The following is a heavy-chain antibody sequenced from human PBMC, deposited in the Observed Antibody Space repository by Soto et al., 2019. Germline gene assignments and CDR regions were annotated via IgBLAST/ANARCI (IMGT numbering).Heavy chain of an antibody. CDR3: ARGGEYYYGSGSYYYYYMDV. Sequence: ASVKASCKASGYTFTSYDINWVRQATGQGLEWMGWMNPNSGNTGYAQKFQGRATMTRNTSISTAYMELSSLRSEDTAVYYCARGGEYYYGSGSYYYYYMDVWGKGTTVTVSS. CDR2: MNPNSGNT. CDR1: GYTFTSYD. D-gene: IGHD3-10*01. J-gene: IGHJ6*03. V-gene: IGHV1-8*01.